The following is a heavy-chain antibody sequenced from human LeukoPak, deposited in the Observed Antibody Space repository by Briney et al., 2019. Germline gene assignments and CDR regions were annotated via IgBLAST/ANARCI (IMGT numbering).Heavy chain of an antibody. Sequence: SETLSLTCTVSGGSISSSSYYWGWIRQPPGKGLEWIGSIYYSGSTYYNPSLKSRVTISVDTSKNQFSLKLSSVTTADTAVYYCAREIGYYYGSGGLGDWFDPWGQGTLVTVSS. CDR2: IYYSGST. CDR3: AREIGYYYGSGGLGDWFDP. D-gene: IGHD3-10*01. J-gene: IGHJ5*02. V-gene: IGHV4-39*07. CDR1: GGSISSSSYY.